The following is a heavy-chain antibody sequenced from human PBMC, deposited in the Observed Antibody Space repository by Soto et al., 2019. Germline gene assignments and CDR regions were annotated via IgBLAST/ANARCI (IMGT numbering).Heavy chain of an antibody. D-gene: IGHD6-19*01. CDR3: AKAVRVWYGYYFDY. V-gene: IGHV3-23*01. CDR2: ISGSGGST. CDR1: GFTFSSYA. Sequence: EVQLLESGGGLVQPGGSLRLSCAASGFTFSSYAMSWVRQAPGKGLEWVSAISGSGGSTYYADSVKGRFTISRDNSKNPLYLQMHSLRAEDTAVYYCAKAVRVWYGYYFDYWGQGTLVAVSS. J-gene: IGHJ4*02.